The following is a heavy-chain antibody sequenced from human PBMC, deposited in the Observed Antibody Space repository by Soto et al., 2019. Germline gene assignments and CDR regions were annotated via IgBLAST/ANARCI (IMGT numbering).Heavy chain of an antibody. V-gene: IGHV1-3*01. D-gene: IGHD2-2*01. CDR1: GYILTSYA. J-gene: IGHJ5*02. CDR2: IHAGTGNT. Sequence: ASVKVSCKASGYILTSYAMHWVRQAPGQRLEWMGWIHAGTGNTKYSQNFQGRVTITRDTSANTAYMELSSLRSEDTAVYYCARLRSEYCISTSCPRWFDPWGQGTLVTVSS. CDR3: ARLRSEYCISTSCPRWFDP.